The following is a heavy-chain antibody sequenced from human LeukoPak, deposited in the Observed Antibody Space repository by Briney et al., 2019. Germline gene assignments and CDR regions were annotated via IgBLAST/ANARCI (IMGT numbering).Heavy chain of an antibody. D-gene: IGHD6-6*01. CDR3: ARGGLSIAAQSNWFDP. J-gene: IGHJ5*02. Sequence: PSETLSLTCTVSGGSITGYYWSWIRQPPGKGLHWNGYIYNTGSTNYNPSLKSRVTISVDTSKTQFSLRLSSVTAADTAVYYCARGGLSIAAQSNWFDPWGQGTLVTVSS. V-gene: IGHV4-59*01. CDR1: GGSITGYY. CDR2: IYNTGST.